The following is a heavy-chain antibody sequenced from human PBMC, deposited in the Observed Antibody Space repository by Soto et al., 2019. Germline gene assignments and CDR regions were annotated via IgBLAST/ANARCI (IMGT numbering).Heavy chain of an antibody. V-gene: IGHV1-18*01. J-gene: IGHJ4*02. CDR1: GYTFTSYG. Sequence: QVQLVQSGAEVKKPGASVKVSCKASGYTFTSYGISWVRQAPGQGLEWMGWISAYNGNTNYAQKLQGRVTTTTDTSTSTAYMELRSLRSDDTAVYYCARVGDFGGYCSSTSCSEFDYWGQGTLVTVSS. CDR2: ISAYNGNT. CDR3: ARVGDFGGYCSSTSCSEFDY. D-gene: IGHD2-2*01.